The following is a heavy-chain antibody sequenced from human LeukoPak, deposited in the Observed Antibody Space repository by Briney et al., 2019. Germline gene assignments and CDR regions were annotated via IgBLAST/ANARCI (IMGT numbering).Heavy chain of an antibody. V-gene: IGHV1-8*03. CDR3: ARTITIFGVAQFDY. CDR1: GYTFTSYD. D-gene: IGHD3-3*01. CDR2: MNPNSGNT. Sequence: GASVNVSCKASGYTFTSYDINWVRQAAGQGLEWMGWMNPNSGNTGYAQKFQGRVTITRNTSISTAYMELSSLRSEDTAVYYCARTITIFGVAQFDYWGQGTLVTVSS. J-gene: IGHJ4*02.